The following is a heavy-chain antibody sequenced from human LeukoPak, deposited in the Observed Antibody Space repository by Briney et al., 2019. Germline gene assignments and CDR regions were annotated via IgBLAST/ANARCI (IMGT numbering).Heavy chain of an antibody. J-gene: IGHJ4*02. Sequence: GGSLRLSCAASGFTFSSYSMNWVRQAPGEGLEWVSSISSSSSYIYYADSVKGRFTISRDNAKNSLYLQMNSLRAEDTAVYYCARDRGWSGGRPSDYWGQGTLVTVSS. D-gene: IGHD3-3*01. CDR2: ISSSSSYI. CDR1: GFTFSSYS. V-gene: IGHV3-21*01. CDR3: ARDRGWSGGRPSDY.